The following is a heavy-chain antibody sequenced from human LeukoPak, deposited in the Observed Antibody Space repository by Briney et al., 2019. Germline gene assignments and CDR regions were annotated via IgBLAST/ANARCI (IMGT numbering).Heavy chain of an antibody. CDR2: ISAYNGNT. Sequence: VASVTVSCTASGYTFTSYGISWVRQAPGQGLEWMGWISAYNGNTSYAQKLQGRVTMTTDTSTSTAYMELRSLRSDDTAVYYCARQGRYYFDYWGQGTLVTVSS. V-gene: IGHV1-18*01. CDR1: GYTFTSYG. D-gene: IGHD3-10*01. J-gene: IGHJ4*02. CDR3: ARQGRYYFDY.